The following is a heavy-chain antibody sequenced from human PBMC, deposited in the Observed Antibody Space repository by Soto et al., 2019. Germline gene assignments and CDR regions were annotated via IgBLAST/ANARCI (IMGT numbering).Heavy chain of an antibody. Sequence: EVQLVESGGGLFQPGGSLRLSCAASGFSFSTYWMQWVRQAPGKGLVWVSRISSDGRTTDYADSVKGRFTISRDNAKNALYLQMNSLRAEDTGVYYCARDYYCSPDYHWGQGTLVTFSA. D-gene: IGHD2-15*01. CDR1: GFSFSTYW. V-gene: IGHV3-74*01. J-gene: IGHJ4*02. CDR2: ISSDGRTT. CDR3: ARDYYCSPDYH.